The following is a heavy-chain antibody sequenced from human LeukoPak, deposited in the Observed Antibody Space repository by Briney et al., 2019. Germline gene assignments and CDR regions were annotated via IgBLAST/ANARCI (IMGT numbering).Heavy chain of an antibody. V-gene: IGHV4-39*07. CDR3: ARDLYSSKTNDAFVI. D-gene: IGHD6-13*01. J-gene: IGHJ3*02. CDR1: GGSISTSNYY. Sequence: PSETLSLTCTVSGGSISTSNYYWGWLRQPPGRGLEWIGNIFYSGSTYYSPSLRSRVTISLNTSKNQFSLKLSSVTAADTAVYYCARDLYSSKTNDAFVIWGQGTMVTVSS. CDR2: IFYSGST.